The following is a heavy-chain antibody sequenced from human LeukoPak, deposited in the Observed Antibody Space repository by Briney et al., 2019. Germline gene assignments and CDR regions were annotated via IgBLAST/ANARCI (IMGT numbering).Heavy chain of an antibody. CDR1: GFTFSSYG. D-gene: IGHD6-6*01. Sequence: PGGSLRLSCAASGFTFSSYGMHWVRQAPGKGLEWVAVISYDGSNKYYADSVKGRFTISRDNSKNTLYLQMNSLRAEDTAVYYCVAIAAPRDYWGQGTLVTVSS. J-gene: IGHJ4*02. CDR3: VAIAAPRDY. CDR2: ISYDGSNK. V-gene: IGHV3-30*03.